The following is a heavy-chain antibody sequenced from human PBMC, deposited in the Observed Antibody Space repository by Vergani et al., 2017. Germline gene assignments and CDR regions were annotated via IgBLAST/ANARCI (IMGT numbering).Heavy chain of an antibody. Sequence: QVQLVQSGAEVKKPGSSVKVSCKASGGTFSSYAISWVRQAPGQGLEWMGGIIPIFGTANDAQKFQGRVTITADESTSTAYMELSSLRSEDTAVYYCASNYDSSGYYTGDAFDIWGQGTMVTVSS. CDR3: ASNYDSSGYYTGDAFDI. CDR1: GGTFSSYA. D-gene: IGHD3-22*01. CDR2: IIPIFGTA. J-gene: IGHJ3*02. V-gene: IGHV1-69*01.